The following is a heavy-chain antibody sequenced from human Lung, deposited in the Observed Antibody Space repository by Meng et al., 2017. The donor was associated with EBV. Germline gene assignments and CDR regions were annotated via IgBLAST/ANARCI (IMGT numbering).Heavy chain of an antibody. CDR1: GFTVSTNY. Sequence: VQLVEAGGGLIQPGGSLRLSCAASGFTVSTNYMSWVRQAPGKGLEWVSILYGGGATYYAGSVKGRFTISRDNSKNTLYLQMNSLRAEDTAVYYCAREWDFDLWGRGTLVTVSS. V-gene: IGHV3-53*01. CDR2: LYGGGAT. J-gene: IGHJ2*01. CDR3: AREWDFDL.